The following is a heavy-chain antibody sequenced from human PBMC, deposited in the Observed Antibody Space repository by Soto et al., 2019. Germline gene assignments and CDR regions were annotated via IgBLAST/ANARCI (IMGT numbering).Heavy chain of an antibody. CDR3: ARDALTMVRGAPIWYKNLDY. CDR2: IIPIFGTA. Sequence: GASVKVSCKASGGTLSSYAISWVRQAPGQGLEWMGGIIPIFGTANYAQKFQGRVTITADESTSTAYMELSSLRSEDTAVYYCARDALTMVRGAPIWYKNLDYWGQGTLVTVSS. V-gene: IGHV1-69*13. J-gene: IGHJ4*02. CDR1: GGTLSSYA. D-gene: IGHD3-10*01.